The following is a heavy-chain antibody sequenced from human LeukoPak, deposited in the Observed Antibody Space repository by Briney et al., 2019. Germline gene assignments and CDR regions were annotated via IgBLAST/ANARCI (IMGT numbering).Heavy chain of an antibody. CDR3: ARHEVYCSGGSCYPNWFDP. D-gene: IGHD2-15*01. CDR2: IYYSGGT. V-gene: IGHV4-59*08. Sequence: KPSETLSLTCTVSGGSISSYYWTWIRQPPGKGLEWIGYIYYSGGTNYNPSLKSRVPISVDTSKNQFSLRLSSVTAADTAVYYCARHEVYCSGGSCYPNWFDPWGQGTLVTVSS. J-gene: IGHJ5*02. CDR1: GGSISSYY.